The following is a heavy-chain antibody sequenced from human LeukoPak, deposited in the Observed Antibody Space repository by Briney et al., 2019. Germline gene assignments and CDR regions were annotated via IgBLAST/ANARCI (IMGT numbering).Heavy chain of an antibody. CDR3: AKDLYYYDSSGYDY. CDR2: ISWNSGSI. D-gene: IGHD3-22*01. J-gene: IGHJ4*02. V-gene: IGHV3-9*01. CDR1: GFTFDDYA. Sequence: ALRLSCAASGFTFDDYAMHWVRQAPGKGLEWVSGISWNSGSIGYADSVKGRFTISRDNAKNSLYLQMNSLRAEDTALYYCAKDLYYYDSSGYDYWGQGTLVTVSS.